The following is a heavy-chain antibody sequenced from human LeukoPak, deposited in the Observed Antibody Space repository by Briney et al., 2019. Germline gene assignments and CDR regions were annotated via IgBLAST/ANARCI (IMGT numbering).Heavy chain of an antibody. V-gene: IGHV1-69*06. CDR1: GGTLTNYA. D-gene: IGHD3-16*01. CDR2: IIPIFGTA. J-gene: IGHJ4*02. CDR3: ARDNDSRDPPHFDY. Sequence: PSASVSSAVSGGTLTNYATSWVRETPGQGLERRGGIIPIFGTANYAQKFRGRVTITADKSTRTAYMELSSLRSEDTAVYYCARDNDSRDPPHFDYWGQGTLVTVSS.